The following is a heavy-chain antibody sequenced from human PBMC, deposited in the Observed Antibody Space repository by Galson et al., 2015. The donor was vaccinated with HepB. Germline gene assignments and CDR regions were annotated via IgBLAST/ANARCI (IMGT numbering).Heavy chain of an antibody. CDR1: GFTVSSNY. CDR2: IYSGGIT. Sequence: SLRLSCAASGFTVSSNYISWVRQAPGKGLEWVSTIYSGGITYYADSVKGRFTISRDNSKNTVYLQMNSLRAEDTAVYYCAKDVDYWSGYKDYWGQGTLVTVSS. CDR3: AKDVDYWSGYKDY. J-gene: IGHJ4*02. D-gene: IGHD3-3*01. V-gene: IGHV3-53*01.